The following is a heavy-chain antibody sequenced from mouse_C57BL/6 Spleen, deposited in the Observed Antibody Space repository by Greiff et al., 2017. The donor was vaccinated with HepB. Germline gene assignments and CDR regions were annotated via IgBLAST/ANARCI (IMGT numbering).Heavy chain of an antibody. V-gene: IGHV5-17*01. Sequence: EVMLVESGGGLVKPGGSLKLSCAASGFTFSDYGMHWVRQAPEKGLEWVAYISSGSSTIYYADTVKGRFTLSRDNAKNTLFLQMTRLRSEDTAMYYCARKRDYDGSSPTGYYDGWGTGTTVTVSS. D-gene: IGHD1-1*01. CDR1: GFTFSDYG. CDR2: ISSGSSTI. J-gene: IGHJ1*03. CDR3: ARKRDYDGSSPTGYYDG.